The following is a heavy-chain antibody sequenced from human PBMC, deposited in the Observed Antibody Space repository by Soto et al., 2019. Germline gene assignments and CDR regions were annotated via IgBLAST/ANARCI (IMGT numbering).Heavy chain of an antibody. V-gene: IGHV4-39*07. CDR3: VRSYSSSSHFYNYGLEV. CDR1: GCSISSSSYY. J-gene: IGHJ6*02. CDR2: IYYSGST. Sequence: SATQALTCTFSGCSISSSSYYWGWLRQPPGKGLGWIGSIYYSGSTFYNPSLNSRVTMSVDTSKNQFSLKLTSVTAADTAVYYCVRSYSSSSHFYNYGLEVWGQGTAVTVSS. D-gene: IGHD6-6*01.